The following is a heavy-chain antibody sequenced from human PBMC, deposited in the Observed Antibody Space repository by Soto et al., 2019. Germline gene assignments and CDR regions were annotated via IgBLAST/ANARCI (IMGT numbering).Heavy chain of an antibody. Sequence: ASVKVSCKASGYTFTGYYMHWVRQAPGQGLEWMGWINPNSGGTNYAQKFQGWVTMTRDTSISTAYMELSRLRSDDTAVYYCARSSPIGDTAMVNYYGMDVWGQGTTVTVSS. CDR2: INPNSGGT. CDR1: GYTFTGYY. V-gene: IGHV1-2*04. D-gene: IGHD5-18*01. CDR3: ARSSPIGDTAMVNYYGMDV. J-gene: IGHJ6*02.